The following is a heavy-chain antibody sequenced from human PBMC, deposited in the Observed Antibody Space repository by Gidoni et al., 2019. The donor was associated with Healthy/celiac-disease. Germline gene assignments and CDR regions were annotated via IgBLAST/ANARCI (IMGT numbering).Heavy chain of an antibody. V-gene: IGHV4-61*02. D-gene: IGHD3-3*01. CDR1: GGSISSGSYY. CDR3: ARGRGDDFWSGYLNWFDP. Sequence: QVQLQESGPGLVKPSQTLSLTCTVSGGSISSGSYYWSWIRQPAGKGLEWIGRIYTSGSTNYNPSLKSRVTISVDTSKNQFSLKLSSVTAADTAVYYCARGRGDDFWSGYLNWFDPWGQGTLVTVSS. J-gene: IGHJ5*02. CDR2: IYTSGST.